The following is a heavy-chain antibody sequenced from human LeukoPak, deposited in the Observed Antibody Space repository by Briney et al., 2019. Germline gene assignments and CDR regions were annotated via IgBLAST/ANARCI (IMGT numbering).Heavy chain of an antibody. CDR2: ISPDGGTT. CDR3: ASYRYGSSFAFDI. J-gene: IGHJ3*02. V-gene: IGHV3-64*01. CDR1: GFTFSNYP. Sequence: GGSLRLSCAASGFTFSNYPMHWVRQAPGKGLEYVSAISPDGGTTHYANSAKGRFTMSRDNSKNTLYLQMGSLRPEDMAIYYCASYRYGSSFAFDIWGQGTMVTVSS. D-gene: IGHD6-6*01.